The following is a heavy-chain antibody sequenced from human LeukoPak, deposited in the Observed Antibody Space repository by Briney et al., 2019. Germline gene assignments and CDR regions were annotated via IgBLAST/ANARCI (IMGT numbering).Heavy chain of an antibody. CDR1: GFTFSSYA. Sequence: GGSLRLSCAASGFTFSSYAMSWVRQAPGKGLEWVSAISGSGGSTYYADSVKGRFTTSRDNSKNTLYLQMNSLRAEDTAVYYCAKIHTNSYGPFDYWGQGTLVTVSS. V-gene: IGHV3-23*01. CDR3: AKIHTNSYGPFDY. D-gene: IGHD5-18*01. J-gene: IGHJ4*02. CDR2: ISGSGGST.